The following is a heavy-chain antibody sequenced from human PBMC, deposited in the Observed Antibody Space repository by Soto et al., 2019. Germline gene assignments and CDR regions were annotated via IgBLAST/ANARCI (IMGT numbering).Heavy chain of an antibody. Sequence: VQLQQWGAGLLKPSETLSLTCAVYGSSLAGYDWSWVRQPPGKGLEWVGEITQSGSTNYDPSLKSRVTISMDTSRNQFSLRLSSVTPADTAKYYRARDPHASAFDVWGRGTMVTVSS. J-gene: IGHJ3*01. CDR2: ITQSGST. CDR1: GSSLAGYD. V-gene: IGHV4-34*02. CDR3: ARDPHASAFDV.